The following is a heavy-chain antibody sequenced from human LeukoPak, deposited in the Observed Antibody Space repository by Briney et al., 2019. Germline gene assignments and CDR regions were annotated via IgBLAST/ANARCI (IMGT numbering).Heavy chain of an antibody. V-gene: IGHV1-69*02. J-gene: IGHJ3*02. CDR1: GGTFSSYT. CDR2: IIPILGIA. Sequence: GSSVKVSCKASGGTFSSYTISWVRQAHGQGLEWMGRIIPILGIANYAQKFQGRVTITADKSTSTAYMELSSLRSEDTAVYYCARMTNYYYDSSGYIAFDIWGQGTMVTVSS. D-gene: IGHD3-22*01. CDR3: ARMTNYYYDSSGYIAFDI.